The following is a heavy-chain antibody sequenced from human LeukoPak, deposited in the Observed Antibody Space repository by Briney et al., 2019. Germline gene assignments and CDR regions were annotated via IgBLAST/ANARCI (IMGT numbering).Heavy chain of an antibody. CDR1: GVSFSSYA. J-gene: IGHJ4*02. V-gene: IGHV3-23*01. Sequence: AGSLRLSCAASGVSFSSYAMSWVPQAQGKGLEWVSAISGSGGGTYYADSVKGRFTISRDNSKNTLYLQMNSLRAEDTAVYYCAKVYGETAYWGQGTLVTVSS. CDR3: AKVYGETAY. CDR2: ISGSGGGT. D-gene: IGHD4-17*01.